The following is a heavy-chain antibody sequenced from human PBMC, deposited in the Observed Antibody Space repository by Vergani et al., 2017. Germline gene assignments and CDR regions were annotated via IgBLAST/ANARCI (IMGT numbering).Heavy chain of an antibody. CDR1: GGSFSGYY. V-gene: IGHV4-34*01. CDR3: ARDGGRDSGIFDP. D-gene: IGHD1-26*01. CDR2: INHSGST. J-gene: IGHJ5*02. Sequence: QVQLQQWGAGLLKPSETLSLTCAVYGGSFSGYYWSWIRQPPGKGLEWIGEINHSGSTNYNPSLKSRVTMSVDTSKNQFSLKLSSVTAADTAVYYCARDGGRDSGIFDPWGQGTLVTVSS.